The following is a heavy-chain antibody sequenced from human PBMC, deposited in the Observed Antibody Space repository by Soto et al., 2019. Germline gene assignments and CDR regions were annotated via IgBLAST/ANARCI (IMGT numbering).Heavy chain of an antibody. D-gene: IGHD7-27*01. J-gene: IGHJ4*02. V-gene: IGHV3-74*01. CDR1: GFTLSTYW. CDR3: ARDLTEPFDD. Sequence: PGGSLRLSCVASGFTLSTYWVHWVRQAPGKGLVWVSRINRDGSTTTYADSVKGRFTISRDNAKNTLYFQMNSLRAEDTAVYYCARDLTEPFDDWGQGTLVTVSS. CDR2: INRDGSTT.